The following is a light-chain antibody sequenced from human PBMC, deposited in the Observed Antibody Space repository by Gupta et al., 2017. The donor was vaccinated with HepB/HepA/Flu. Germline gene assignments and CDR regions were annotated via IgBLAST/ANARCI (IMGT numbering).Light chain of an antibody. CDR3: QQYNNWPPFT. CDR1: QSFGTN. V-gene: IGKV3-15*01. CDR2: GVS. J-gene: IGKJ2*01. Sequence: EIMMTQSPATLSVSAGERATLSCRASQSFGTNLAWYQQNPGQSPRLLIYGVSTRATGIPARFSGSGSGTEFTLTISSLQSEDFAIYHCQQYNNWPPFTFGQGTKLEIK.